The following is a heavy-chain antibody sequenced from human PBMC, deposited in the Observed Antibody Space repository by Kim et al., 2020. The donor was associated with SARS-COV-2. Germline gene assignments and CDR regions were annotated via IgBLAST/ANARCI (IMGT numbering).Heavy chain of an antibody. CDR2: ISSNSKII. CDR1: GFTFSNYA. CDR3: ARTEFLVGDAFDV. D-gene: IGHD2-8*02. J-gene: IGHJ3*01. V-gene: IGHV3-30*04. Sequence: GGSLRLSCAASGFTFSNYAVHWVRQAPGKGLEGVAVISSNSKIIYYANFVKGRFTISRDNSKNALYLQRNSLTPADTALFYCARTEFLVGDAFDVWGQGTMVTVSS.